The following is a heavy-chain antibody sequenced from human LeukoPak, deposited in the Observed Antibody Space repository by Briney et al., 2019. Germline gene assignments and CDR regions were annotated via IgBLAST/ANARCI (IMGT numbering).Heavy chain of an antibody. Sequence: GGSLRLSCAASGFTFSSYGMHWVRQAPGKGLEWVAVISYDGSNKYYADSVKGRFTISRDNSKNTLYLQMNSLRAEDTAVYYCAREPLEAAEGYWGQGTLVTVSS. CDR3: AREPLEAAEGY. CDR1: GFTFSSYG. J-gene: IGHJ4*02. V-gene: IGHV3-30*03. D-gene: IGHD6-13*01. CDR2: ISYDGSNK.